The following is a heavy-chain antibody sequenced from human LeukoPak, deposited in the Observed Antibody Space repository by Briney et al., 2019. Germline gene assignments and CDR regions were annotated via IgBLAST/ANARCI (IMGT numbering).Heavy chain of an antibody. D-gene: IGHD3-22*01. Sequence: GGSLRLSCAASGFPFSSYAMSWVRQAPGKGLECVSVISGSGGRTHYADSVKGRFTISRDNSKNTLYLQMNSLRAEDTAVYYCAKDFGSEYGKWDYYDSSGPIEYWGQGTLVTVSS. CDR2: ISGSGGRT. J-gene: IGHJ4*02. CDR3: AKDFGSEYGKWDYYDSSGPIEY. V-gene: IGHV3-23*01. CDR1: GFPFSSYA.